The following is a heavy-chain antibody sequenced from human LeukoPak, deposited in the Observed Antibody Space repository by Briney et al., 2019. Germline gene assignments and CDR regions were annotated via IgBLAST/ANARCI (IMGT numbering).Heavy chain of an antibody. Sequence: SQTLSLTCAISGDSVSSNSAAWHWIRQSPSRGLEWLGRTYYRSKWYNDYAVSVKSRITINPDTSKNQFSLQLNSVTPEDTAVYYCARERKAAARGGSNFDYWGQGTLVTVSS. CDR2: TYYRSKWYN. V-gene: IGHV6-1*01. J-gene: IGHJ4*02. CDR1: GDSVSSNSAA. CDR3: ARERKAAARGGSNFDY. D-gene: IGHD6-13*01.